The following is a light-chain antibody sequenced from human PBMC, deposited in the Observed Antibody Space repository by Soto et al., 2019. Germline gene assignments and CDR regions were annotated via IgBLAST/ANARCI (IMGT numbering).Light chain of an antibody. CDR1: SSNIGTNT. V-gene: IGLV1-44*01. CDR3: AAWDDSLNEV. J-gene: IGLJ1*01. CDR2: SNN. Sequence: QSVLTQAPSASGTTGQRVTISCSGSSSNIGTNTVNWYQQLPGTAPKLLIYSNNQRPSGVPDRFSGSKSGTSASLAISGLQSEDEADYYCAAWDDSLNEVFGTGTKVTVL.